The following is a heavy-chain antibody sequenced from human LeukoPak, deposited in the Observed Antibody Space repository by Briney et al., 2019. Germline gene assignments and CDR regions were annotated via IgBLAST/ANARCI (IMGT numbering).Heavy chain of an antibody. Sequence: HGESLKISCKGSGYSFTSYWIGWVRQMPGKDPEWMGIIYPGDSDTRYSPSFQGQVTISADKSISTAYLQWSSLKASDTAMYYCARREGDYYGSGSYYEPWGQGTPVTVSS. V-gene: IGHV5-51*01. CDR1: GYSFTSYW. D-gene: IGHD3-10*01. J-gene: IGHJ5*02. CDR2: IYPGDSDT. CDR3: ARREGDYYGSGSYYEP.